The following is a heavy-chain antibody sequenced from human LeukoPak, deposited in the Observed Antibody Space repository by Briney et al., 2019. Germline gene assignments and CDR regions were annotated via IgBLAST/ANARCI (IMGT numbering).Heavy chain of an antibody. V-gene: IGHV1-18*01. CDR1: GYTFSSHG. CDR2: FSVFNGNT. Sequence: ASVKVSCKASGYTFSSHGVSWVRQAPGQGLEWMGWFSVFNGNTNYAQKFQGRVTMTTDSSTNTAYMELSSLRSDDTAMYYCARDWFCSASYCSDVFDIWAKGQWSPSFQ. D-gene: IGHD3-3*01. J-gene: IGHJ3*02. CDR3: ARDWFCSASYCSDVFDI.